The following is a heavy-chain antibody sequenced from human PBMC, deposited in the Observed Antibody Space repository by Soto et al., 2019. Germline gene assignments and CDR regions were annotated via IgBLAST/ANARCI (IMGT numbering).Heavy chain of an antibody. J-gene: IGHJ5*02. CDR3: ARDQLEGNWFDP. CDR1: GGSISSGGYY. Sequence: PSETLSLTCTVSGGSISSGGYYWSWIRQHPGKGLEWIGYIYYTGSIYYNPSLKSRVTISVDKSKNQFSLKLTSVTAADTAVYYCARDQLEGNWFDPWGQGTLVTVSS. CDR2: IYYTGSI. D-gene: IGHD1-1*01. V-gene: IGHV4-31*03.